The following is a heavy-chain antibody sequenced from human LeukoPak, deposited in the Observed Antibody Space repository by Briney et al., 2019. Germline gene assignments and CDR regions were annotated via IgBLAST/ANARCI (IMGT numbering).Heavy chain of an antibody. CDR1: GFTFSSYA. Sequence: GGSLRLSCAASGFTFSSYAMTWVRQAPGKGLEWVSSISSSSSYIYYADSVKGRFTISRGNAKNTLYLQMNSLRAEDTAVYYCARDLVVAAASSWVRPLGASYYMDVWGKGTTVTVSS. D-gene: IGHD6-13*01. J-gene: IGHJ6*03. CDR2: ISSSSSYI. CDR3: ARDLVVAAASSWVRPLGASYYMDV. V-gene: IGHV3-21*01.